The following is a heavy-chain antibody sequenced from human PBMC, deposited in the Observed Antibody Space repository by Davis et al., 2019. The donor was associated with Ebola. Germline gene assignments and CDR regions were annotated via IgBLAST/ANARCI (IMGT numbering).Heavy chain of an antibody. CDR1: GFTFSRSW. Sequence: GESLKISCVASGFTFSRSWMNWVRQAPGQGLEWVASIKEDGSEKYHVHSVEGRFTISRDNAKNSLYLQMSSLRAEDSGVYYCANLEWVNPDYWGQGVLVSVSS. V-gene: IGHV3-7*01. CDR2: IKEDGSEK. J-gene: IGHJ4*02. D-gene: IGHD3-3*01. CDR3: ANLEWVNPDY.